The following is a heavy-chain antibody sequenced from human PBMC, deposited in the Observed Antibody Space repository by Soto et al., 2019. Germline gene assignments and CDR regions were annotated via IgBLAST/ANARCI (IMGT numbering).Heavy chain of an antibody. CDR3: VRGRYGDY. Sequence: QVHLVQSGAEVKKPGASVKVSCQGSGYAFTTYGITWVRQAPGQGLERMGWISAHNGNTNYAQKLQGRVTVTRDTSTSTAYMELRSLRYDDTAVYYCVRGRYGDYWGQGALVTVSS. V-gene: IGHV1-18*01. J-gene: IGHJ4*02. CDR2: ISAHNGNT. CDR1: GYAFTTYG. D-gene: IGHD1-1*01.